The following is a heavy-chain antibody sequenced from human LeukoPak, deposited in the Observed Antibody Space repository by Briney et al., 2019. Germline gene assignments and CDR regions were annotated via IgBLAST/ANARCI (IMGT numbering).Heavy chain of an antibody. Sequence: SETLSLTCTVSGGSISSGDYYWSWIRQPPGKGLEWIGYIFYSGSTYYNPSLKSRVTISVDTSKNQFSLKLSSVTAADTAVYYCASTNIRFLEWLPFDPWGQGTLVTVSS. J-gene: IGHJ5*02. D-gene: IGHD3-3*01. CDR1: GGSISSGDYY. CDR2: IFYSGST. CDR3: ASTNIRFLEWLPFDP. V-gene: IGHV4-30-4*01.